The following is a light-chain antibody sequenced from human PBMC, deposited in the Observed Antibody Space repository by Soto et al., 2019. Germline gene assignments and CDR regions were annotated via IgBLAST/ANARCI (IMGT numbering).Light chain of an antibody. J-gene: IGKJ1*01. Sequence: EIVMTQSPSTLSVSPGERATLSCRASQSVSSKLAWYQQKPGQAPRLLIYGASTRATGIPARFSGSGSGTELPLTITSRQSEDFALYYCQKYTNWPQTFAQGTKVEIK. CDR1: QSVSSK. V-gene: IGKV3-15*01. CDR2: GAS. CDR3: QKYTNWPQT.